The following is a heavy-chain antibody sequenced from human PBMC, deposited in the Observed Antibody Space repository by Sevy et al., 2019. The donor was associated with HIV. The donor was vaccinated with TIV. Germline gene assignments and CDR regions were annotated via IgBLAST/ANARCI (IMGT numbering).Heavy chain of an antibody. CDR3: ARTGTTHLFDY. CDR2: IYYSGST. V-gene: IGHV4-39*01. CDR1: GGSISSSSYY. Sequence: SETLSLTCTVSGGSISSSSYYWGWIRQPPGKGLEWIGSIYYSGSTYYNPSLKSRVTISVDTSKNQFSLKLSSVTAADTAVYYCARTGTTHLFDYWGQGTLVTVSS. D-gene: IGHD1-7*01. J-gene: IGHJ4*02.